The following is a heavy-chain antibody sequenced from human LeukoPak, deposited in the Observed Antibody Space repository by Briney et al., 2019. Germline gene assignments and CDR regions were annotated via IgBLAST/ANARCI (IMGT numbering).Heavy chain of an antibody. V-gene: IGHV4-34*01. J-gene: IGHJ4*02. CDR3: ARRPSNYYDSSGYLDY. Sequence: PSETLSLTCAVYGGSFSGYYWSWIRQPAGKGLEWIGEINHSGSTNYNPSLKSRVTISVDTSKNQFSLKLSSVTAADTAVYYCARRPSNYYDSSGYLDYWGQGTLVTVSS. D-gene: IGHD3-22*01. CDR1: GGSFSGYY. CDR2: INHSGST.